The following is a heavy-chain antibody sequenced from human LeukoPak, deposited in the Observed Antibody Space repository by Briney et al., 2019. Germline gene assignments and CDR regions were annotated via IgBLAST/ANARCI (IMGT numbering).Heavy chain of an antibody. CDR1: GGTFSSYA. CDR2: INPSGGST. CDR3: ARGGAYYYYYMDV. Sequence: GASVKVSCXASGGTFSSYAISWVRQAPGQGLEWMGIINPSGGSTSYAQKFQGRVTMTRDTSTSTVYMELSSLGSEDTAVYYCARGGAYYYYYMDVWGKGTTVTVSS. V-gene: IGHV1-46*03. J-gene: IGHJ6*03. D-gene: IGHD3-16*01.